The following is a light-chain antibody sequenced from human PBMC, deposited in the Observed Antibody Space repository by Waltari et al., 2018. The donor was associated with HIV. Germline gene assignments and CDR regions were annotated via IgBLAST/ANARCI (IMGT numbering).Light chain of an antibody. J-gene: IGKJ3*01. CDR3: QQSYDSPFN. V-gene: IGKV1-39*01. CDR2: SAY. Sequence: DIQMTQSPSALSASLGDNVVITCRASHAITSSLNWYQQKSNKAPVLLVYSAYKLQSGAPARFRGAGAGRDVSLSITGLQTEDFATYFCQQSYDSPFNFGPGT. CDR1: HAITSS.